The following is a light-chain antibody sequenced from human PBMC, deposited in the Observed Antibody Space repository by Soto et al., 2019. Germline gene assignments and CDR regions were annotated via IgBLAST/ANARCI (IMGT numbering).Light chain of an antibody. CDR2: KAS. CDR1: QTISTW. V-gene: IGKV1-5*03. CDR3: LQHNSYPQT. Sequence: DIQMTQSPSTLSASLGDRVTITCRASQTISTWLAWYQQKPGKAPNLLIYKASSLESGVPPRFSGSGSGTEFTLTISSLQPEDFATYYCLQHNSYPQTFGQGTKV. J-gene: IGKJ1*01.